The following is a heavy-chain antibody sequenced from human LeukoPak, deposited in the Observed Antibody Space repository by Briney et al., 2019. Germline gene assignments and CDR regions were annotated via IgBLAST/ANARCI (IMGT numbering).Heavy chain of an antibody. Sequence: SVKVSCKASGGTFSSYPISWVRQAPGQGLELMGRIIPILGIVNYAQKLQGRVTITADKSTTTAYMELSSLRSEDTAVYFCASRYYDSSDYYKYYFDYWGQGTLVTVSS. CDR3: ASRYYDSSDYYKYYFDY. V-gene: IGHV1-69*02. CDR2: IIPILGIV. CDR1: GGTFSSYP. J-gene: IGHJ4*02. D-gene: IGHD3-22*01.